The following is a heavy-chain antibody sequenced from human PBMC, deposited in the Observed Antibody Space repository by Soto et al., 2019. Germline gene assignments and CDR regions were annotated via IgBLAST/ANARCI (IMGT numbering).Heavy chain of an antibody. Sequence: QVQQQESGPGLVKPSQTLSLTCTVSGGSINSGGYYWSWIRQHPGMGLEWIGYIYYSGSTDYNPSLKSRFTISVDMSKNQFSLKLSSVTAADTAVYYCARVCGGDCHNGMDVWRQATTVTFS. D-gene: IGHD2-21*02. CDR1: GGSINSGGYY. J-gene: IGHJ6*02. CDR3: ARVCGGDCHNGMDV. V-gene: IGHV4-31*03. CDR2: IYYSGST.